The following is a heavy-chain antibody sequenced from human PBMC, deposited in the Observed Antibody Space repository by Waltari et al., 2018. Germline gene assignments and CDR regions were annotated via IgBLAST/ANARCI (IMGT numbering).Heavy chain of an antibody. CDR1: GDSISSYY. CDR2: IYYSGST. V-gene: IGHV4-59*01. CDR3: ARTDITMVRGAMRYYYMDV. Sequence: QVQLQQSGPGLVKPSETLSLTCTVSGDSISSYYWSWIRQPPGKGLQWIGYIYYSGSTNYNPSLESRVTISVDTSKNQCSLELTSVTAADTAVYYCARTDITMVRGAMRYYYMDVWGKGTTVTISS. J-gene: IGHJ6*03. D-gene: IGHD3-10*01.